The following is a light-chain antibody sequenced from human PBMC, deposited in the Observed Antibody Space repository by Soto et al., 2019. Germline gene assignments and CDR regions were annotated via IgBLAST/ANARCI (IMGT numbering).Light chain of an antibody. V-gene: IGKV1-33*01. J-gene: IGKJ1*01. CDR3: QQYDNLPPTWT. CDR2: DAS. Sequence: DIQMTQSPSSLSASVGNRVTITCQASQDIATYLNWYQQKPGKAPNLLIYDASNLETGVPSRFSGGGSGTHFTFTISNLQPEDIATYYCQQYDNLPPTWTLGQGTKVDTK. CDR1: QDIATY.